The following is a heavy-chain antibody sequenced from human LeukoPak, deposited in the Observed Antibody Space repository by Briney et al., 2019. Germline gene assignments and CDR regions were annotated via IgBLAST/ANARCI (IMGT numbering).Heavy chain of an antibody. D-gene: IGHD5-18*01. CDR1: GYTFNNYA. J-gene: IGHJ4*02. CDR2: IHAGNGNT. CDR3: AIIYSYAF. V-gene: IGHV1-3*01. Sequence: ASVKVFCKASGYTFNNYAMHWVRQAPGQRLEWMGWIHAGNGNTKYSHKFQDRVTITRDTSASTAYMELSRLRFEDTGVYYCAIIYSYAFWGQGTLVTVSS.